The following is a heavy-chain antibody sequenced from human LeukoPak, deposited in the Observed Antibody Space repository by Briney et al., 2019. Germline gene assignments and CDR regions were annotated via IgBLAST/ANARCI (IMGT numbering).Heavy chain of an antibody. V-gene: IGHV3-23*01. CDR3: AKAGSNWGYFDY. CDR2: ISGTGGST. CDR1: GFTFSSYN. Sequence: GGSLRLSCAASGFTFSSYNMNWVRQAPGKGLEWVSAISGTGGSTHYADSVKGRFTISRDNSKNTLYLQMNSLRAEDTAVYYCAKAGSNWGYFDYWGQGTLVTVSS. D-gene: IGHD7-27*01. J-gene: IGHJ4*02.